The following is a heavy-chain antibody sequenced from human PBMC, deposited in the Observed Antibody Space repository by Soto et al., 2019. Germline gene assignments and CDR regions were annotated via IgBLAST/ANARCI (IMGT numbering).Heavy chain of an antibody. J-gene: IGHJ6*02. V-gene: IGHV3-33*01. D-gene: IGHD1-1*01. CDR2: IWSDGNNK. CDR3: ARDGRVEGYGMDV. Sequence: VQLVESGGGVVQPGRSLRLSCVVSGFTFRTYAMHWVRQAPGKGLEWVAIIWSDGNNKYYGDSVKGRFTISKDTSTNTLYLQMHSLRAEYTGIYYCARDGRVEGYGMDVWGQGTTVTVSS. CDR1: GFTFRTYA.